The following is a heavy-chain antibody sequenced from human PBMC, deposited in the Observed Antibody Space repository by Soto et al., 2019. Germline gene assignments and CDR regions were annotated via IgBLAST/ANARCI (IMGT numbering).Heavy chain of an antibody. CDR2: IFYSGSA. Sequence: SETLSLTCTVSVGSVSSGSYYWSWIRQPPGKGLEYIGYIFYSGSANYNPSLKSRVTMSVDTSKNQFSLMLSSVTAEDTAVYYCAREYYDSSGLYYFDYWGQGTLVTVSS. V-gene: IGHV4-61*01. J-gene: IGHJ4*02. D-gene: IGHD3-22*01. CDR3: AREYYDSSGLYYFDY. CDR1: VGSVSSGSYY.